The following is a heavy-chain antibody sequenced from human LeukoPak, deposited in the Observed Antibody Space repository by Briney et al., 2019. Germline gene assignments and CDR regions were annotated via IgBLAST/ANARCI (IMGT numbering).Heavy chain of an antibody. CDR2: ISAYNGNT. Sequence: ASVKVSCKASGYTFTSYGISWVGQSPGQGLEWMGWISAYNGNTNYAQKLQGGVTMTTDASTSTAYMELRSLRSDDTAVYYCARDGGSGSYSNYYYYYMDVWGKGTTVTISS. V-gene: IGHV1-18*01. CDR3: ARDGGSGSYSNYYYYYMDV. J-gene: IGHJ6*03. D-gene: IGHD3-10*01. CDR1: GYTFTSYG.